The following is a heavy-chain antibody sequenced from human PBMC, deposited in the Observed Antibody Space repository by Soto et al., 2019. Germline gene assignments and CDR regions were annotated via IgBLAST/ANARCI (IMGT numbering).Heavy chain of an antibody. J-gene: IGHJ6*02. V-gene: IGHV6-1*01. CDR2: TYYRSKWYN. D-gene: IGHD1-7*01. CDR1: GDSVSSNSAA. CDR3: ARRGNWNYFYYYYGMDV. Sequence: SPTLSLTCAISGDSVSSNSAAWNWIRQSPSRGLEWLGRTYYRSKWYNDYAVSVKSRITINPDTSKNQFSLQLNSVTPEDTAVYYCARRGNWNYFYYYYGMDVWGQGTTVTVSS.